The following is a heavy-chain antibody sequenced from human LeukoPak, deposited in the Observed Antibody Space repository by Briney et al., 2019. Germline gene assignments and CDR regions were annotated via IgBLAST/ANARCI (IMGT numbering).Heavy chain of an antibody. Sequence: PSETLSLTCTVSGGSISSSSYYWGWIRQPPGKGLEWIGSIYYSGSTYYNPSLKSRVTISVDTSKNQFSLKLSSVTAADTAVYYCARVRIVVVPAAIYWFDPWGQGTLVTVSS. CDR2: IYYSGST. V-gene: IGHV4-39*01. CDR1: GGSISSSSYY. CDR3: ARVRIVVVPAAIYWFDP. D-gene: IGHD2-2*01. J-gene: IGHJ5*02.